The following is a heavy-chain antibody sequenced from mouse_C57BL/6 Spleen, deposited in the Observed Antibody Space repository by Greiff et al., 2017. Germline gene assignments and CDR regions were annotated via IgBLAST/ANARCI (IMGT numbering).Heavy chain of an antibody. Sequence: QVQLQQPGAELVKPGASVKLSCKASGYTFTSYWMHWVKQRPGQGLEWIGMIHPNSGSTNYNEKFKSKATLTVDKSSSTAYMQLSSLTSEDSAVYYCARPRDSNYVREAMDYWGQGTSVTVSS. D-gene: IGHD2-5*01. CDR2: IHPNSGST. CDR3: ARPRDSNYVREAMDY. CDR1: GYTFTSYW. V-gene: IGHV1-64*01. J-gene: IGHJ4*01.